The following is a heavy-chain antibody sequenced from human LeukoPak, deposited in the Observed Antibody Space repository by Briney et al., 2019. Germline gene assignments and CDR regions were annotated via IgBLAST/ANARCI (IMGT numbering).Heavy chain of an antibody. D-gene: IGHD6-19*01. V-gene: IGHV3-23*01. Sequence: GGSLRLSCAASGFTLSNYNMNWVRQAPGKGLEWVSAISGSGGSTYYADSVKGRFTISRDNSKNTLYLQMNSLRAEDTAVYYCAKERRSPKVAGGFDYWGQGTLVTVSS. CDR1: GFTLSNYN. J-gene: IGHJ4*02. CDR2: ISGSGGST. CDR3: AKERRSPKVAGGFDY.